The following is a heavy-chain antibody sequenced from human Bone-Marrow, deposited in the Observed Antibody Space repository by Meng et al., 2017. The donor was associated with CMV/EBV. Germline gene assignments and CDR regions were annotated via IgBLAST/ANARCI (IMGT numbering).Heavy chain of an antibody. J-gene: IGHJ3*02. D-gene: IGHD3-22*01. CDR3: ARDRYYDSSGYYTAHAFNI. CDR2: IYHSGST. CDR1: GYSISSGYY. Sequence: SETLSLTCTVSGYSISSGYYWGWIRQPPGKGLGWIGSIYHSGSTYYNPSLKSRVTISGDTSKNQFSLKLSSVTAADTAVYYCARDRYYDSSGYYTAHAFNIWGQGTMVTVSS. V-gene: IGHV4-38-2*02.